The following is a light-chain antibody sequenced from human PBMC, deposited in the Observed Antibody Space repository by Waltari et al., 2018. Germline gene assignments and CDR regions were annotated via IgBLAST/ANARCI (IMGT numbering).Light chain of an antibody. CDR2: HAS. CDR3: QKYDSLPAT. V-gene: IGKV3-20*01. Sequence: EVVLMQSPGTLSLSPGERATLSCRAIQSVGKYLAWYQQKPGQAPRLLIYHASTRAPGIPDRFSGSGSGTDFSLTISRLEPEDFAVYYCQKYDSLPATFGQGTKVEIK. CDR1: QSVGKY. J-gene: IGKJ1*01.